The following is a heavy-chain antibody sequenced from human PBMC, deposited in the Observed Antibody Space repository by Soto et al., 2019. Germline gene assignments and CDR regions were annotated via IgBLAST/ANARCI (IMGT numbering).Heavy chain of an antibody. Sequence: QVQLVQSGAEVKKPGSSVKVSCRASGVTLNDYAISWVRQAPGQGLEWMGGIIPLSASAKLAQKFQGRVTITADKSTRTAYMELTSVRSEDPAVYYCATGLLAAAPLNYWGQGTLVTVSS. V-gene: IGHV1-69*06. CDR1: GVTLNDYA. CDR3: ATGLLAAAPLNY. J-gene: IGHJ4*02. CDR2: IIPLSASA. D-gene: IGHD6-13*01.